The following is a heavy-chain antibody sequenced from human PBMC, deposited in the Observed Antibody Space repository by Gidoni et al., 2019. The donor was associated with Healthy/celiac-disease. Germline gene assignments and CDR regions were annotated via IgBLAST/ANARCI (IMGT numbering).Heavy chain of an antibody. J-gene: IGHJ6*02. Sequence: EVQLVESGGGLVQHGGSLRLSWAASGFTFSSYSMNWVRQAPGKGLEWVSYISISSSTIYYADSVKGRFTISRDNAKNSLYLQMNSLRDEDTAVYYCAKGVPAAANYYGMDVWGQGTTVTVSS. D-gene: IGHD2-2*01. V-gene: IGHV3-48*02. CDR1: GFTFSSYS. CDR2: ISISSSTI. CDR3: AKGVPAAANYYGMDV.